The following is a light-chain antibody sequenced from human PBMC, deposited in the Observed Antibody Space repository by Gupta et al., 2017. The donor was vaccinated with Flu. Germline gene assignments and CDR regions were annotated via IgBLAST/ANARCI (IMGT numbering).Light chain of an antibody. CDR1: QSLLHSNGYKY. CDR2: LGS. Sequence: VTSQSPPSLTVTPDEPAAISCRSSQSLLHSNGYKYLDWYLQKSGQSPQLLISLGSNRASGVPDRFSGSGSGTDFTLKISRVEAEDVGVYYCMQALPTPVTFGPGTKVDIK. J-gene: IGKJ3*01. CDR3: MQALPTPVT. V-gene: IGKV2-28*01.